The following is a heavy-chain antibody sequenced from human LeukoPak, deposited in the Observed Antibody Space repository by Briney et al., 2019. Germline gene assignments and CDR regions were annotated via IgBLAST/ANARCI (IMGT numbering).Heavy chain of an antibody. D-gene: IGHD2-15*01. J-gene: IGHJ5*02. CDR3: ARYCSGGSCYFDL. CDR2: IYTSGST. Sequence: SETLSLTCTVPGGSISSGSYSWSWIRQPAGKGLEWIGRIYTSGSTNYNPSLKSRVTISVDTSKNQFSLKLSSVTAADTAVYYCARYCSGGSCYFDLWGQGTLVTVSS. CDR1: GGSISSGSYS. V-gene: IGHV4-61*02.